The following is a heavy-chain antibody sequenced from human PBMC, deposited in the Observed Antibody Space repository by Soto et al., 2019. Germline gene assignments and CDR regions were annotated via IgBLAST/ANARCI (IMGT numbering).Heavy chain of an antibody. D-gene: IGHD6-6*01. CDR2: ISSSSSYI. CDR1: GFTFSSYS. Sequence: GGSLRLSCAASGFTFSSYSMNWVRQAPGKGLEWVSSISSSSSYIYYADSVKGRFTISRDNAKNSLYLQMNSLRAEDTAVYYCARDGVPSMSYSSSSAASDIWGQGTMVTVSS. J-gene: IGHJ3*02. V-gene: IGHV3-21*01. CDR3: ARDGVPSMSYSSSSAASDI.